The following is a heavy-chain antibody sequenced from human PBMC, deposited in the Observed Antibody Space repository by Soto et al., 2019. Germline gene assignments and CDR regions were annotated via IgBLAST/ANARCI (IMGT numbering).Heavy chain of an antibody. Sequence: EVQLLESGEGLVQPGGSLKLSCAASGFTFSNYAMSWVRQAPRKGLEWVSAISGSGDSTYYADSVKGLFTISRDNSNNTLYLQMNSLRAEDTAVYYCAKDPRPLILWWSGGFDYWGQGTLVTVSS. J-gene: IGHJ4*02. V-gene: IGHV3-23*01. CDR1: GFTFSNYA. D-gene: IGHD2-21*01. CDR3: AKDPRPLILWWSGGFDY. CDR2: ISGSGDST.